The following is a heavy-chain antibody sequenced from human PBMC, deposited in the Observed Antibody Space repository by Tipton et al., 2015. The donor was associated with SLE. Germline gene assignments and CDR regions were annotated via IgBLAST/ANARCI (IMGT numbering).Heavy chain of an antibody. Sequence: LRLSCAVSGYSISSGYYWGWIRQPPGKGLEWIGSIYHSGSTYYNPSLKSRVTISVDTSKNQFSLKLSSVTAADTAVYYCAVTLGYCSSTSCYEDAFDIWGQGTMVTVSS. J-gene: IGHJ3*02. D-gene: IGHD2-2*01. CDR3: AVTLGYCSSTSCYEDAFDI. CDR1: GYSISSGYY. CDR2: IYHSGST. V-gene: IGHV4-38-2*01.